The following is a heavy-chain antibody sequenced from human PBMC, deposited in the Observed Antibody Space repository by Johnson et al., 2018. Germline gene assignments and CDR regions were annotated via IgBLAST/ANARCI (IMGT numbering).Heavy chain of an antibody. D-gene: IGHD3-10*01. CDR2: ISSSSSYI. V-gene: IGHV3-21*01. CDR1: GFTFSSYS. Sequence: VQLVQSGGGLVKPGGSLRLSCAASGFTFSSYSMNWVRQAPGKGLEWVSSISSSSSYIYYADSVKGRFTISRDNAKNSLYLQMNSLRAEDTAVYYGARELHQRTFGEGAFDIWGQGTMVTVSS. CDR3: ARELHQRTFGEGAFDI. J-gene: IGHJ3*02.